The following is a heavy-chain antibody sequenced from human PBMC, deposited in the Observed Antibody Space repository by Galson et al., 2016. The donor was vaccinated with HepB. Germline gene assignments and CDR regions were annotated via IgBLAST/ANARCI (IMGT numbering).Heavy chain of an antibody. D-gene: IGHD5-18*01. CDR2: IDSGSTTI. J-gene: IGHJ4*02. CDR3: VRESPGVSSYGSVNY. CDR1: GFTFSGYN. V-gene: IGHV3-48*03. Sequence: SLRLSCATSGFTFSGYNMNWVRQAPGRRLEWVSCIDSGSTTIFYADSVKGRFTISRDNAKNSLYLQMNSLRAEDTALYYCVRESPGVSSYGSVNYRGQGTLVTVSS.